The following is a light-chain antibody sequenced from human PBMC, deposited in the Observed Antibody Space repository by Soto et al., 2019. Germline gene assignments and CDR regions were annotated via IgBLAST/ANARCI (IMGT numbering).Light chain of an antibody. CDR3: MQAIRTPYT. CDR1: QRLLHSNGNTF. V-gene: IGKV2-28*01. J-gene: IGKJ2*01. Sequence: EIVMTQSPPSLTVTPGEPASISCMSSQRLLHSNGNTFLDWYLQNPGQSPQLLIYLASNRASGIADRVRGSEAGTDFTLKISRVEAEVVGVYYCMQAIRTPYTCGRGTELEIK. CDR2: LAS.